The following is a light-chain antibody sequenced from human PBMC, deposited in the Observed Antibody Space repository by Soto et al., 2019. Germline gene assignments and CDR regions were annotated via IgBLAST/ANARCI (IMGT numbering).Light chain of an antibody. CDR1: QSISNY. Sequence: DIQMTQSPSSLSASVGDRVTITCRARQSISNYLNWYQQKPGKAPKLLIYDASNLETGVPSRFSGSGSGTDFTFTISSLQPEDIATYYCQQYDNLPLTFGGGTKVDI. J-gene: IGKJ4*01. V-gene: IGKV1-33*01. CDR3: QQYDNLPLT. CDR2: DAS.